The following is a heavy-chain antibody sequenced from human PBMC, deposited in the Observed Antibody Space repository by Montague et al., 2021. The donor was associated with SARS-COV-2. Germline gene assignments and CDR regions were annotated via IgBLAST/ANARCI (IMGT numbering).Heavy chain of an antibody. CDR2: IYFSGST. V-gene: IGHV4-59*08. Sequence: SETLSLTCTVSGVSISSYYWSWIRQPPGKGLEWIGCIYFSGSTNYNPSLKSRVTISVDTSKKQFSLKLSSVTAADTAVYYCARHGRFSVIVNTPRGAFDIWGQGKMVTVSS. D-gene: IGHD3-22*01. CDR1: GVSISSYY. J-gene: IGHJ3*02. CDR3: ARHGRFSVIVNTPRGAFDI.